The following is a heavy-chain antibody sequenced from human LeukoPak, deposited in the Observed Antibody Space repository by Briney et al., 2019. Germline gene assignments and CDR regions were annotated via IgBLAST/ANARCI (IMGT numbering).Heavy chain of an antibody. V-gene: IGHV3-48*01. CDR2: INSNSRTI. J-gene: IGHJ4*02. Sequence: GGSLRLSCAASGFTFSSYSMNWVRQAPGKGLEWVSYINSNSRTIYYADSVKGRFTISRDNSKNTLYLQMNSLRAEDMAEYYCAKGYRGNYDYWGQGTLVTVSS. CDR1: GFTFSSYS. D-gene: IGHD1-26*01. CDR3: AKGYRGNYDY.